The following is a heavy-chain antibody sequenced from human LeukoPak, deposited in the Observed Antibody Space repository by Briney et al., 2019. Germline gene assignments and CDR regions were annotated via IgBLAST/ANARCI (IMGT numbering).Heavy chain of an antibody. V-gene: IGHV3-23*01. Sequence: GGSLRLSCAASGFTFNTYAMSWVRQAPGKGLEWVSGISGGGGSTYFADSVKGRFTISRDNSKNTLYLQMNSLRAEDTAVYYCAKDGSARTTVTYNWFDPWGQGTLVTVSS. D-gene: IGHD4-4*01. J-gene: IGHJ5*02. CDR2: ISGGGGST. CDR3: AKDGSARTTVTYNWFDP. CDR1: GFTFNTYA.